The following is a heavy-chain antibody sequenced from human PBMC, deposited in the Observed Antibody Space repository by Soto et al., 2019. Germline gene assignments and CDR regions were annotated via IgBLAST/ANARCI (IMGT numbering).Heavy chain of an antibody. J-gene: IGHJ3*01. D-gene: IGHD3-3*01. CDR2: ISWDGGYT. V-gene: IGHV3-9*01. Sequence: VQLAESGGGLVQPGRSLRLSCEASGFSFVDYATHWVRQVPGQGLEWVSGISWDGGYTGYADSVKGRFTISRDNAKKALYLQMNRLRVEDTALYYCVKDEGVCNTISCKDAFDYWGQGTKVTVS. CDR3: VKDEGVCNTISCKDAFDY. CDR1: GFSFVDYA.